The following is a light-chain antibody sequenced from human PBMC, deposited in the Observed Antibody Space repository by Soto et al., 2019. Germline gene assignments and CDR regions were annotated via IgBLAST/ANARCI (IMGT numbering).Light chain of an antibody. Sequence: DIQMTQSPSTLSASVGDRVTITCRASQSISSWLAWYQQKPGKAPNLLIYKASRLETGVPSRFSGSGSGTEFTLTISFLQPDGFATYYCQQYNSYSPLTFGGGTKVDIK. V-gene: IGKV1-5*03. CDR2: KAS. J-gene: IGKJ4*01. CDR3: QQYNSYSPLT. CDR1: QSISSW.